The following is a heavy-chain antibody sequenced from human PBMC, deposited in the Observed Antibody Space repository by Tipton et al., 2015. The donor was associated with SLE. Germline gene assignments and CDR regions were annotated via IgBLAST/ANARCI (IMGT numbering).Heavy chain of an antibody. CDR2: IYYSGTP. Sequence: TLSLTCSVSGASVRTMRYFWGWIRQPPGKGFEWIGSIYYSGTPYYNPSLTGRVAISADTSKRQFSLKLSSVTAADTAVYYCATRGSSSWYFFDYWGQGTLVTVSS. CDR3: ATRGSSSWYFFDY. D-gene: IGHD6-13*01. CDR1: GASVRTMRYF. V-gene: IGHV4-39*07. J-gene: IGHJ4*02.